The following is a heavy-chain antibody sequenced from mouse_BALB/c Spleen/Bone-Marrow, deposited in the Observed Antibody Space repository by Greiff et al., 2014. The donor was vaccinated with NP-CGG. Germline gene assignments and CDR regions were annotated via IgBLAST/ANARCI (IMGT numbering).Heavy chain of an antibody. Sequence: EVHLVESGGGLVQPGGSRKLSCAASGFTFSSFAMHWVRQAPEKGLEWVAYISSGSSTIYYADTVMGRFTISRDNPKNTLFLRMTSLRSEDTAMYYCARSGSSSDYFDYWGQGTTLTVSS. CDR2: ISSGSSTI. D-gene: IGHD1-1*01. V-gene: IGHV5-17*02. J-gene: IGHJ2*01. CDR3: ARSGSSSDYFDY. CDR1: GFTFSSFA.